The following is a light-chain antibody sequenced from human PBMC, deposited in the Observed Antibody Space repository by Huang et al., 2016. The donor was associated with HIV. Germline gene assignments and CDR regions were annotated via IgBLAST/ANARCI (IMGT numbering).Light chain of an antibody. CDR2: GAS. Sequence: EIVMTQSPATLSVSPGERATLTCRASQSVTSKLAWYQQKTGQAPRLLIFGASTRATGVPARFSGSGSGTEFTLTISSLQSEDFAVYYCQQYNIWPPTFGQGTKVEIK. CDR1: QSVTSK. J-gene: IGKJ1*01. V-gene: IGKV3-15*01. CDR3: QQYNIWPPT.